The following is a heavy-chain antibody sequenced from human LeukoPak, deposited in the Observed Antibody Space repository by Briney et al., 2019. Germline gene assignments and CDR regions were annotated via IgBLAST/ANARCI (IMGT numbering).Heavy chain of an antibody. V-gene: IGHV3-9*01. D-gene: IGHD6-19*01. CDR3: AKDAGIAVAGDFDY. Sequence: PGGSLRLSCAASGFTFDDYAMHWVRQAPGKGLEWVSGFSWNSGSIGYADSVKGRFTISRDNAKNFLYLQMNSLRAEDTALYYCAKDAGIAVAGDFDYWGQGTMVTVSS. CDR2: FSWNSGSI. CDR1: GFTFDDYA. J-gene: IGHJ4*02.